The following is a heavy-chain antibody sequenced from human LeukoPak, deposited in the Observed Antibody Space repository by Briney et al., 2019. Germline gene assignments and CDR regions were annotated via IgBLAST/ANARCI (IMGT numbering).Heavy chain of an antibody. CDR1: GYSFSIYW. CDR2: IYPGDSDT. CDR3: ARQDPAGEYYFDH. D-gene: IGHD3-10*01. V-gene: IGHV5-51*01. J-gene: IGHJ4*02. Sequence: GESLKISCKGSGYSFSIYWIGWVRQMPGKGLEWMGIIYPGDSDTRYSPSFQGQVTISADKSLSTAYLQWSSLKASDAAMYYCARQDPAGEYYFDHWGQGTLVTVSS.